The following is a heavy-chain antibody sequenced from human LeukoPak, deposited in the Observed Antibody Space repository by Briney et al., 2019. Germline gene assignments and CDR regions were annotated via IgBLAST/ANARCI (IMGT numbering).Heavy chain of an antibody. CDR3: ARAMLIRRSVFDY. V-gene: IGHV1-69*05. D-gene: IGHD2-21*01. Sequence: SVKVSCKASGGTFSSYAISWVRQAPGQGLEWMGRIIPIFGTANYAQKFQGRVTITTDESTSTAYMELSSLRSEDTAVYYCARAMLIRRSVFDYWGQGTLVTVSP. CDR2: IIPIFGTA. CDR1: GGTFSSYA. J-gene: IGHJ4*02.